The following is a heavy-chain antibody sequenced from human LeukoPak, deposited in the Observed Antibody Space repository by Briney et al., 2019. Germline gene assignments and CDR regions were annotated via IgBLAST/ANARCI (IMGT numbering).Heavy chain of an antibody. CDR3: ARAFSGSGSYYSEMLYYYYMDV. CDR2: IYYSGNT. J-gene: IGHJ6*03. D-gene: IGHD3-10*01. V-gene: IGHV4-59*01. Sequence: SETLSLTCTVSGDSISSYYWSWIRQPPGKGLEWIGYIYYSGNTKYNPSLKSRVTISVDTSKNQISLKLNSVTAADTAVYYCARAFSGSGSYYSEMLYYYYMDVWGKGTTVTISS. CDR1: GDSISSYY.